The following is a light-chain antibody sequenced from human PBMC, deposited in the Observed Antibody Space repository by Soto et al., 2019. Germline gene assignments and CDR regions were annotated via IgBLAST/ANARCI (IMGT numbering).Light chain of an antibody. V-gene: IGKV1-5*01. CDR3: QQYFRYPWT. CDR2: DAS. Sequence: DIQMTQSPSTLSASIGDRVTITCRDRQTISYWLAWYQQKPGKAPKLLIHDASSLESGVPSRFSGSRSGTEFTLTINSLQPEDFATYHCQQYFRYPWTFGQGTKVEI. CDR1: QTISYW. J-gene: IGKJ1*01.